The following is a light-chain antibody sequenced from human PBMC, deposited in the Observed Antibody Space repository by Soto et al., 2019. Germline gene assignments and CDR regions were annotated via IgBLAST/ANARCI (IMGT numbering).Light chain of an antibody. J-gene: IGKJ4*01. Sequence: EIVLTQSPGTLSLSPGERATLSCRASQSVSSTYLAWFQQKPGQAPRLLIYGASSRATGIPDRFSGSGSGKVFTLTISGLEPEDFAVYYCQQYGSSPLTFGGGTKV. CDR1: QSVSSTY. CDR2: GAS. V-gene: IGKV3-20*01. CDR3: QQYGSSPLT.